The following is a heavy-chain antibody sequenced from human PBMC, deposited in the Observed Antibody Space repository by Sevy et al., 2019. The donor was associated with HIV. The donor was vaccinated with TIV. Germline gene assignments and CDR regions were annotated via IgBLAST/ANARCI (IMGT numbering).Heavy chain of an antibody. Sequence: GGSVRLSCAASGFTFSIYGMHWVRQAPGKGLEWVACIRYDGSTKYYADSVKGRFTISRDNSKNTLYLQMNSLRAEDTAVYYCAKDLTGRYSSSSGDFDYWGQGTLVTVSS. CDR1: GFTFSIYG. CDR3: AKDLTGRYSSSSGDFDY. V-gene: IGHV3-30*02. CDR2: IRYDGSTK. D-gene: IGHD6-6*01. J-gene: IGHJ4*02.